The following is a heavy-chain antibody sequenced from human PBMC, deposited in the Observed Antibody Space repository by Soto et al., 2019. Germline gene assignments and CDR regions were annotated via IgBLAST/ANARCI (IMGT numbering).Heavy chain of an antibody. Sequence: QVQVVESGGGVVQPGRSLRLSCAASGFTFSSYGMHWVRQAPGKGLEWVAVIWYDGSSKYYVDSVKGRFTISRDNSKNTLYLHMNSLRAEDTAVYSCARQIAAAAFDIWGQGTMVTVSS. CDR2: IWYDGSSK. CDR3: ARQIAAAAFDI. CDR1: GFTFSSYG. D-gene: IGHD6-13*01. V-gene: IGHV3-33*01. J-gene: IGHJ3*02.